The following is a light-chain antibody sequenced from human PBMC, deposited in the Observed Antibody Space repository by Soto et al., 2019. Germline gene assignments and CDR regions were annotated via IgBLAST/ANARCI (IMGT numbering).Light chain of an antibody. CDR1: SSDVGRYNR. Sequence: QSALTQPPSVSGSPGQSVTISCTGTSSDVGRYNRVSWYQQAPGTAPKLMIYEVSNRPSGVPDRFSGSKSGNTASLTISGLQAEDEADYYCSSYTTSSTLVFGGGTKLTVL. CDR3: SSYTTSSTLV. CDR2: EVS. V-gene: IGLV2-18*02. J-gene: IGLJ2*01.